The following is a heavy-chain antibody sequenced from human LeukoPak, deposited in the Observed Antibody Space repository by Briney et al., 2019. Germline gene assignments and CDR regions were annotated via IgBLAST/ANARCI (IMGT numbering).Heavy chain of an antibody. D-gene: IGHD1-20*01. J-gene: IGHJ4*02. Sequence: PGGSLRLSCSASGFTFSSYAMHWVRQAPGKGLEYVSAISSNGGSTYYADSVKGRFTISRDNSKNTLYLQMNSLRAEDTAVYYCAKKMSITAASQVDYWGQGTLVTVSS. CDR1: GFTFSSYA. CDR3: AKKMSITAASQVDY. CDR2: ISSNGGST. V-gene: IGHV3-64*04.